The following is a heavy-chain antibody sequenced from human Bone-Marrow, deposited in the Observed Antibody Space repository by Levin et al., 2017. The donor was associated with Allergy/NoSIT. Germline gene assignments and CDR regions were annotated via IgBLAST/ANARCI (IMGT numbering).Heavy chain of an antibody. CDR2: ISAYNGNT. J-gene: IGHJ4*02. CDR3: ARSPPNPKYCSGGSCHLGPFDY. D-gene: IGHD2-15*01. CDR1: GYTFTSYG. Sequence: ASVKVSCKASGYTFTSYGISWVRQAPGQGLEWMGWISAYNGNTNYAQKLQGRVTMTTDTSTSTAYMELRSLRSDDTAVYYCARSPPNPKYCSGGSCHLGPFDYWGQGTLVTVSS. V-gene: IGHV1-18*01.